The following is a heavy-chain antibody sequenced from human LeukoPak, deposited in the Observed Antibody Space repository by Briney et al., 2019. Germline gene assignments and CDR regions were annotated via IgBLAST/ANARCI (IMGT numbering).Heavy chain of an antibody. D-gene: IGHD3-10*01. V-gene: IGHV3-23*01. J-gene: IGHJ4*02. CDR2: ISSSGVGT. CDR3: AKDLRLLWFGELSIPEPFDY. Sequence: GGSLRLSCVTSGFTFINYAMTWVRQAPGKGLEWVSSISSSGVGTHYADSVKGRFTISRDNSKNTLYLQMNSLRVEDTAVYYCAKDLRLLWFGELSIPEPFDYWGQGTLVTVSS. CDR1: GFTFINYA.